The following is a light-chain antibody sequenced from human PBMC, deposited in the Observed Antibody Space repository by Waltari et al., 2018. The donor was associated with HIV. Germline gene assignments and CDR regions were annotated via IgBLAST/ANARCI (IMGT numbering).Light chain of an antibody. J-gene: IGLJ1*01. Sequence: QSALTQPTSVSGSPGQSITIPCVGTIGDLGSYNLVSWYQVFPDIAPRLIIFETSERPSGISPRYSGSKSGTAASLTISGLQIEDEGYYFCCSYAGRFSYVFGSGTTVTV. CDR2: ETS. V-gene: IGLV2-23*01. CDR3: CSYAGRFSYV. CDR1: IGDLGSYNL.